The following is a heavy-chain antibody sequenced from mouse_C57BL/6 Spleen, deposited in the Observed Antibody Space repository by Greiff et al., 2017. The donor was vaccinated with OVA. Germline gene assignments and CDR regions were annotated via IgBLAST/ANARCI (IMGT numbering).Heavy chain of an antibody. Sequence: QVQLKQSGPELVKPGASVKISCKASGYAFSSSWMHWVKQRPGKGLEWIGRIHPGDGDTTYNGKFKGKATLTADKSSSTAYMQLSSLTSEDSAVYFCARGGLFAYWGQGTLVTVSA. J-gene: IGHJ3*01. CDR1: GYAFSSSW. V-gene: IGHV1-82*01. CDR2: IHPGDGDT. CDR3: ARGGLFAY. D-gene: IGHD6-2*01.